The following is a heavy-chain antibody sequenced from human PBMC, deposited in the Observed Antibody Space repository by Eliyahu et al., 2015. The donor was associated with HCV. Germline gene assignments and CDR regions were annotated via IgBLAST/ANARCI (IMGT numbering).Heavy chain of an antibody. CDR2: FDPEDGET. Sequence: QVQLVQSGAEVKXPGASVKVXCKVSGYTLSELSMHWXRQAXGKGLEWMGGFDPEDGETIYAQNFQGXVTMTEDTSTDTAYMELSSLRSEDTAVYYCASAWGGLILGYWGQGTLVTVSS. V-gene: IGHV1-24*01. CDR3: ASAWGGLILGY. J-gene: IGHJ4*02. D-gene: IGHD7-27*01. CDR1: GYTLSELS.